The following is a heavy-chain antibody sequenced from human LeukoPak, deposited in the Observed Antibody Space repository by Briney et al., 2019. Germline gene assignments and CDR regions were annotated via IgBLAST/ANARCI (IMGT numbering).Heavy chain of an antibody. CDR2: IRYDGSNR. CDR3: ARGFEEWLRHFDY. J-gene: IGHJ4*02. CDR1: GFTFSSYG. Sequence: QPGGSLRLSCAASGFTFSSYGMHWVRQAPGKGLEWVAFIRYDGSNRYYADSVKGRFTISRDNAKNSLYLQMNSLRAEDTAVYYCARGFEEWLRHFDYWGQGTLVTVSS. V-gene: IGHV3-30*02. D-gene: IGHD5-12*01.